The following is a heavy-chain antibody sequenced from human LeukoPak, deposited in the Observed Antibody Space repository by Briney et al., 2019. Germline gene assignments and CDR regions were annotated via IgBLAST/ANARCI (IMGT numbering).Heavy chain of an antibody. CDR3: AKGLRGNYDH. J-gene: IGHJ5*02. D-gene: IGHD1-26*01. V-gene: IGHV3-23*01. CDR2: ITDNGFNT. CDR1: GFTFNNYA. Sequence: GGSLRLSSAASGFTFNNYAMAWVRQAPEKGLEWVSSITDNGFNTYYADSVKGRFTISRDNSKNTLYLQMNSLRAEDTALYYCAKGLRGNYDHWGQGTLVTVSS.